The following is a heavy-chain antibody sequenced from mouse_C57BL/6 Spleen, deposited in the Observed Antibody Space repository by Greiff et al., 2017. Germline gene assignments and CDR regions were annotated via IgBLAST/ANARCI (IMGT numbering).Heavy chain of an antibody. CDR1: GFTFSSYA. Sequence: DVKLVESGGGLVKPGGSLKLSCAASGFTFSSYAMSWVRQTPEKRLEWVATISDGGSYTYYPDNVKGRFTISRDNAKNNLYLQMSHLKSEDTAMYYCARAPFITTVVATRGLDYWGQGTTLTVSS. J-gene: IGHJ2*01. D-gene: IGHD1-1*01. CDR3: ARAPFITTVVATRGLDY. CDR2: ISDGGSYT. V-gene: IGHV5-4*03.